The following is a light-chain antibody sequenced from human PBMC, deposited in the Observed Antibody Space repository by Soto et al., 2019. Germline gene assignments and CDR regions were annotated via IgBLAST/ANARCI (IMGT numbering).Light chain of an antibody. V-gene: IGKV3D-15*01. Sequence: EIVMTQSPATLSVSAGARAPLSCRASQSVRSNLAWYPQKPGQAPRLLIYGASTRATGVPARFSGSGSGTEFTLTISSLQSEDFAVYYCQQYKNWPAITFGQGTRLEI. CDR1: QSVRSN. J-gene: IGKJ5*01. CDR3: QQYKNWPAIT. CDR2: GAS.